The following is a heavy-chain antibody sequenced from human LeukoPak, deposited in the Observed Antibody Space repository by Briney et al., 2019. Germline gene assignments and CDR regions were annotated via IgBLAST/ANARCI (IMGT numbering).Heavy chain of an antibody. V-gene: IGHV3-23*01. J-gene: IGHJ4*02. CDR2: ISGSGGST. CDR3: ARGPGLAVTGTD. Sequence: GGSLRLSCAASGFTFSSYGMSWVRQAPGKGLEWVSAISGSGGSTYYADSVKGRFTIPRDNSKNTLYLQMNSLRAEDTAVYYCARGPGLAVTGTDWGQGTLVTVSS. CDR1: GFTFSSYG. D-gene: IGHD6-19*01.